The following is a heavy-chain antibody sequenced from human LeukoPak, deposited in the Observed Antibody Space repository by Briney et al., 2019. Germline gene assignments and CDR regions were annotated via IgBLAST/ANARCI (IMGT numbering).Heavy chain of an antibody. CDR1: GGSISSNSYY. CDR3: ARFSYYYDSSGYSGWFDP. V-gene: IGHV4-39*01. J-gene: IGHJ5*02. D-gene: IGHD3-22*01. CDR2: IYYSGST. Sequence: RSSETLSLTCTVSGGSISSNSYYWGWIRQPPGKGLEWIGSIYYSGSTYYNPSLKSRVTISVDTSKNQFSLKLSSVTAADTAVYYCARFSYYYDSSGYSGWFDPWGQGTLVTVSS.